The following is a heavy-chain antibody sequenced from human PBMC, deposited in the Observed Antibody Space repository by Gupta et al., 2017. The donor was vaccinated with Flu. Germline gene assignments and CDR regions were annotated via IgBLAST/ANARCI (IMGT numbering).Heavy chain of an antibody. D-gene: IGHD1-1*01. CDR2: INPNSGAT. CDR3: SRGGSGSGFPQNCHFDY. CDR1: GYTLSAYY. J-gene: IGHJ4*02. V-gene: IGHV1-2*02. Sequence: QVQLVQSGAEAQQLGASVIVSCNASGYTLSAYYIHWVRQAPGQGREWVGWINPNSGATNYAQKFQGRVTLTRDTSTSSAYMELSSLRSADTAVYYCSRGGSGSGFPQNCHFDYWGQGTLVTVSS.